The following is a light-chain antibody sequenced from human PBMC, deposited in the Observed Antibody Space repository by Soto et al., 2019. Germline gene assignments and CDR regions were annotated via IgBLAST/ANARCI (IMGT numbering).Light chain of an antibody. V-gene: IGLV2-14*01. CDR1: SSDGGGYNY. CDR2: AVS. Sequence: QSALTQPASVSGSPGQSITISCTVTSSDGGGYNYVSWYQQHPGKAPKLMIYAVSNRPSGVSNRFSGSKSGNTASLTISGLQAEDEADYYCSSYTSSSTPVVFGGGTKLTVL. CDR3: SSYTSSSTPVV. J-gene: IGLJ2*01.